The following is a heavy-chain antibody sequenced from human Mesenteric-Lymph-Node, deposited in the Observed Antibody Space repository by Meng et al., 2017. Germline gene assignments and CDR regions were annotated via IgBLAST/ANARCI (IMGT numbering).Heavy chain of an antibody. V-gene: IGHV1-69*06. Sequence: GLAGGEGKKPGSSVKVSCNASGGTVSSYAISWVRQAHGQGLEWMGEIIPIFGTANYEQKFQGRVTITAEKSTSTAYMELSSLRSEDTAVFYCARGRGGYVDYWGQGTLVTVSS. CDR3: ARGRGGYVDY. J-gene: IGHJ4*02. CDR1: GGTVSSYA. D-gene: IGHD2-15*01. CDR2: IIPIFGTA.